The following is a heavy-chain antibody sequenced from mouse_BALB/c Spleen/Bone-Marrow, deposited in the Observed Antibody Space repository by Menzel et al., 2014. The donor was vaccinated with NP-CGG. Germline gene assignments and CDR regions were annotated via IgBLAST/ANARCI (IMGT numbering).Heavy chain of an antibody. CDR2: ILPGSGST. CDR3: AREDIATVVEMDY. D-gene: IGHD1-1*01. Sequence: QVQLKHSGAELMKPGASVKISCKATGYTFSSYWIEWVKQRPGHSLEWIGEILPGSGSTNYNEKFKGKATFTADTSSNTAYMQLSSLTSEDSAVYYCAREDIATVVEMDYWGQGTSVTVSS. CDR1: GYTFSSYW. J-gene: IGHJ4*01. V-gene: IGHV1-9*01.